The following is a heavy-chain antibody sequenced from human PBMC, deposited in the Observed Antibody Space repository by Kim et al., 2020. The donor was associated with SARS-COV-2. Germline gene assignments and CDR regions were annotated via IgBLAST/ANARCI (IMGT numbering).Heavy chain of an antibody. CDR3: AKTIFGVVARYYYYGMDV. V-gene: IGHV4-34*01. Sequence: SETLSLTCAVYGGSFSGYYWSWIRQPPGKGLEWIGEINHSGSTNYNPSLKSRVTISVDTSKNQFSLKLSSVTAADTAVYYCAKTIFGVVARYYYYGMDVWGQGTTVTVSS. CDR2: INHSGST. J-gene: IGHJ6*02. D-gene: IGHD3-3*01. CDR1: GGSFSGYY.